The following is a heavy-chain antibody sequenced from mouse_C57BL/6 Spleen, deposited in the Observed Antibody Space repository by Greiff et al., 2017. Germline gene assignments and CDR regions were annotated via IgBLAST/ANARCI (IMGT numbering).Heavy chain of an antibody. D-gene: IGHD3-2*02. CDR2: ISDGGSYT. CDR1: GFTFSSYA. Sequence: DVMLVESGGGLVKPGGSLKLSCAASGFTFSSYAMSWVRQTPEKRLEWVATISDGGSYTYYPDNVKGRFTISRDNAKNNLYLQMGHLKSEDTAMYYCARAQATFDYWGQGTTLTVSS. V-gene: IGHV5-4*03. J-gene: IGHJ2*01. CDR3: ARAQATFDY.